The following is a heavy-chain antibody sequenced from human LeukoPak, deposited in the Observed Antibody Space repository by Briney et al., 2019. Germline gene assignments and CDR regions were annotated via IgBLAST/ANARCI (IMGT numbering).Heavy chain of an antibody. D-gene: IGHD3-22*01. CDR2: IYYSGST. CDR1: GGSISSYY. CDR3: AGVGGRDYYDSSGYYYPEYFQH. Sequence: ASETLSLTCTVSGGSISSYYWSWIRQPPGKGLEWIGYIYYSGSTNYNPSLKSRVTISVDTSKNQFSLKLSSVTAADTAVYYCAGVGGRDYYDSSGYYYPEYFQHWGQGTLVTVSS. J-gene: IGHJ1*01. V-gene: IGHV4-59*01.